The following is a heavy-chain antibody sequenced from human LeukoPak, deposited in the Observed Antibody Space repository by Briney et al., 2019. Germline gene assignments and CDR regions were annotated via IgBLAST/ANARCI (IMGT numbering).Heavy chain of an antibody. CDR1: GYTFTSYY. D-gene: IGHD1-26*01. CDR3: ARDEPTGGSYGGGFDY. Sequence: GASVKVSCKASGYTFTSYYMHWVRQAPGQGLEWMGIINPSGGSTSYAQKFQGRVTMTRDTSKNQFSLKLSSVTAADTAVYYCARDEPTGGSYGGGFDYWGQGTLVTVSS. J-gene: IGHJ4*02. V-gene: IGHV1-46*01. CDR2: INPSGGST.